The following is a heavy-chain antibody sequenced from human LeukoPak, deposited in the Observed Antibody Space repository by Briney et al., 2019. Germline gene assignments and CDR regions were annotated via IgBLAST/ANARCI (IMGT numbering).Heavy chain of an antibody. J-gene: IGHJ4*02. Sequence: GGSLRLSCAASGFTFSSYSMNWVRQAPGKGLEWVSFISSSRSYIYYADSVKGRFTISRDNAKNSLYLQMNSLRAEDTAVYYCARDTTSGWAFDYWGQGTLVTVSS. D-gene: IGHD6-19*01. CDR3: ARDTTSGWAFDY. CDR1: GFTFSSYS. V-gene: IGHV3-21*04. CDR2: ISSSRSYI.